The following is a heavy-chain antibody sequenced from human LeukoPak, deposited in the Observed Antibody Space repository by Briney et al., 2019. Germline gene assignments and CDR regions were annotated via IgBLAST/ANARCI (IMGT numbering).Heavy chain of an antibody. V-gene: IGHV3-23*01. D-gene: IGHD6-19*01. CDR1: GFTFGTYS. Sequence: GGSLRLSCAASGFTFGTYSMDWVRQAPGKGLEWVSAISGSGGSTYYADSVKGRFTISRDNSKNTLYLQMNSLRAEDTAVYYCAKDRSTEQWLVAYDYWGQGTLVTVSS. CDR2: ISGSGGST. J-gene: IGHJ4*02. CDR3: AKDRSTEQWLVAYDY.